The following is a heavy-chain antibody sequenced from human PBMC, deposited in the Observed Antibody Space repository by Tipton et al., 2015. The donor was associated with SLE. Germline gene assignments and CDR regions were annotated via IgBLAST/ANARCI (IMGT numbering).Heavy chain of an antibody. CDR2: IYHSGSP. CDR3: ARAGEYVVVDYFDY. D-gene: IGHD2-15*01. V-gene: IGHV4-38-2*01. J-gene: IGHJ4*02. CDR1: GYSLSSGYY. Sequence: TLSLTCAVSGYSLSSGYYWGWMRLPPGKGLEWTGTIYHSGSPYYNPSLKSRVTIFLDTSKNLFSLKLSSVTAADTAVYYCARAGEYVVVDYFDYWGQGRLVTVSS.